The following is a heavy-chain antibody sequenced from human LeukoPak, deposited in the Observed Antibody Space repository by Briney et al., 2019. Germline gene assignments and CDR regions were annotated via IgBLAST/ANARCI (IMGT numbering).Heavy chain of an antibody. Sequence: PSETLSLTCTVSGGSISSTSYYWGWIRQPPGKGLEWIGSMYYSGSTYYNPSLESRVTISVDTSKNQLSLKLSSVTAADTAVYYCARSVYSTNADSWGRGPRVTVSS. CDR1: GGSISSTSYY. CDR3: ARSVYSTNADS. CDR2: MYYSGST. V-gene: IGHV4-39*01. D-gene: IGHD6-13*01. J-gene: IGHJ4*02.